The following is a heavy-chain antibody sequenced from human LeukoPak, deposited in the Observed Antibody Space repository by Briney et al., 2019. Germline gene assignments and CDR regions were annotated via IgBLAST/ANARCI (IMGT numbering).Heavy chain of an antibody. D-gene: IGHD2-2*01. Sequence: ASVKVSCKASGYIFTKYGVSWVRQAPGQGLEWMAWISKYNGDTNYAQKLQGRVTMTRDTSTSTVYMELSSLRSEDTAVYYCAVSVGVVPAATGGGLGYWGQGTLVTVSS. CDR2: ISKYNGDT. V-gene: IGHV1-18*01. CDR1: GYIFTKYG. CDR3: AVSVGVVPAATGGGLGY. J-gene: IGHJ4*02.